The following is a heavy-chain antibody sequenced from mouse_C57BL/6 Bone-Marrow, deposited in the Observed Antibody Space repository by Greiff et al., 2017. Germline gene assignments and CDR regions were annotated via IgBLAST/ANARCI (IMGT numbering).Heavy chain of an antibody. V-gene: IGHV1-61*01. J-gene: IGHJ2*01. CDR2: IYPSDSET. Sequence: VQLQQPGAELVRPGSSVKLSCKASGYTFTSYWMDWVKQRPGQGLEWIGNIYPSDSETHYNQKFKDKATLTVDKSSSTAYMQLSSRTSEDSAVYYCARGNDGYYGNFDYWGQGTTLTVSS. D-gene: IGHD2-3*01. CDR1: GYTFTSYW. CDR3: ARGNDGYYGNFDY.